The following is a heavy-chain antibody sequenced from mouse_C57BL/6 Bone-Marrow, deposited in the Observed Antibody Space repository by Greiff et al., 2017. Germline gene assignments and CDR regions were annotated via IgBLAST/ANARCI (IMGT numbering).Heavy chain of an antibody. D-gene: IGHD1-1*01. CDR2: IDPNSGGT. V-gene: IGHV1-72*01. J-gene: IGHJ1*03. Sequence: QVQLQQPGAELVKPGASVKLSCKASGYTFTSYWMHWVKQRPGRGLEWIGRIDPNSGGTKYNEKFKSKATLTVDKPSSTAYMQLSGLTSEDSAVYYCARVFITTVVARYFDVWGTGTTVTVSS. CDR3: ARVFITTVVARYFDV. CDR1: GYTFTSYW.